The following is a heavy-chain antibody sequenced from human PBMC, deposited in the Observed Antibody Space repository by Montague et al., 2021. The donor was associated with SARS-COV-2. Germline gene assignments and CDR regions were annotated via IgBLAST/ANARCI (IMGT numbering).Heavy chain of an antibody. J-gene: IGHJ3*02. CDR2: ISYEGSKI. Sequence: SLRLSCAVSGFTFNNYGMHWVRQAPGKGLEWVAVISYEGSKIFYADSVEGRFTISRDSSKNTVYLQMNSLRAEDTAVYYCAKPTSIIWFGKFTADAFDIWGQGTMVTVSS. CDR1: GFTFNNYG. V-gene: IGHV3-30*18. D-gene: IGHD3-10*01. CDR3: AKPTSIIWFGKFTADAFDI.